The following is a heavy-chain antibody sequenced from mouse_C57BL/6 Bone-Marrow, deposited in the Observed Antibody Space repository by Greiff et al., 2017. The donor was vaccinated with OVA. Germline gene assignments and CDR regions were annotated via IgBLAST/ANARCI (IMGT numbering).Heavy chain of an antibody. CDR1: GYTFTDYE. J-gene: IGHJ2*01. CDR2: IDPETGGT. Sequence: VQLQQSGAELVRPGASVTQSCKASGYTFTDYEMHWVKQTPVHGLEWIGAIDPETGGTAYNQKFKGKAILTADKSSSTAYMELRSLTSEDSAVYYCTNYGYYFDYWGQGTTLTVSS. CDR3: TNYGYYFDY. D-gene: IGHD1-1*01. V-gene: IGHV1-15*01.